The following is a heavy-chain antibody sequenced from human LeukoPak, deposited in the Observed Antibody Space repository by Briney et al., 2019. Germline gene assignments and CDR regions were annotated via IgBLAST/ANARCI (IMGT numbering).Heavy chain of an antibody. Sequence: SETLSLTCTVSGDSIGSHYWSWIRQPPGKGLEWIGYIFYVGSPNYNPSLKSRVTISVDTPKNQFSLKLNSVTAADTAVYYCARDYYDSRGEAFDIWGQGTMVTVSS. D-gene: IGHD3-22*01. J-gene: IGHJ3*02. CDR1: GDSIGSHY. V-gene: IGHV4-59*11. CDR2: IFYVGSP. CDR3: ARDYYDSRGEAFDI.